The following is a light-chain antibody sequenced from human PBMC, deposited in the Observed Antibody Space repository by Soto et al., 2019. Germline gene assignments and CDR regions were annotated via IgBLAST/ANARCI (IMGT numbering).Light chain of an antibody. CDR1: SSEVGNYNY. CDR2: DVS. CDR3: SSYTSSSTPCV. Sequence: QSVLTQPASVSGSPGQSITISCTGTSSEVGNYNYVSWYQHHPGKAAKLMIYDVSNRPSGVSNRFSGSKSGNTASLTISGLQAEDEADYYCSSYTSSSTPCVFGTGTKVTVL. V-gene: IGLV2-14*03. J-gene: IGLJ1*01.